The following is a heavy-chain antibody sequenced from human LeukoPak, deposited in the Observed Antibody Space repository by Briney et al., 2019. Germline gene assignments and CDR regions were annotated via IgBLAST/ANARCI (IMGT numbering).Heavy chain of an antibody. D-gene: IGHD3-10*01. CDR2: ISSIGSTM. Sequence: PGGSLRLSRAASGFTFSSDAMNWVRQAPGKGLEWVSYISSIGSTMYYADSVKGRFTISRDNAKNSLYLQMNSLRAEDTAVYYCAKKEEYYFDYWGQGTLVTVSS. CDR1: GFTFSSDA. J-gene: IGHJ4*02. CDR3: AKKEEYYFDY. V-gene: IGHV3-48*03.